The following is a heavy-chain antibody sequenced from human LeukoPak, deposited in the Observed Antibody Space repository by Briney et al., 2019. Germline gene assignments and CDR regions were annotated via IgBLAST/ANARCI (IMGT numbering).Heavy chain of an antibody. D-gene: IGHD3-3*01. CDR3: AREIFGVAGVGY. Sequence: GSSVKVSCKASGGTFSSYAISWVRQAPGQGLEWMGGIIPIFDTANYAQKFQGRVTITTDESTSTAYMELSSLRSEDTAVYYCAREIFGVAGVGYWGQGTLVTASS. CDR2: IIPIFDTA. CDR1: GGTFSSYA. V-gene: IGHV1-69*05. J-gene: IGHJ4*02.